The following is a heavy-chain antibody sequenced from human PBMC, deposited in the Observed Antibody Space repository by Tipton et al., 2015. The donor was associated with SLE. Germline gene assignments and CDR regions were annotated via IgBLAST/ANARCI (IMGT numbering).Heavy chain of an antibody. CDR2: ISAYNGNT. D-gene: IGHD1-26*01. V-gene: IGHV1-18*01. CDR3: ARDPPGSPGANYYYMDV. J-gene: IGHJ6*03. Sequence: QSGPEVKKPGASVKVSCKASGYTFTSYGISWVRQAPGQGLEWMGWISAYNGNTNYAQKLQGRVTMTTDTSTSTAYMELRSLRSDDTAVYYCARDPPGSPGANYYYMDVWGKGTTVTVSS. CDR1: GYTFTSYG.